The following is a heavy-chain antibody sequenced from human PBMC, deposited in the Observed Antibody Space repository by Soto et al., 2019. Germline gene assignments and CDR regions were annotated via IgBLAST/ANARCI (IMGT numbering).Heavy chain of an antibody. Sequence: AETLSLTCTVAGASISNSYWCWFRQSPEKGLEWIGYIYSSGSTNYNPSLNSRVTISVDTSKNQFSLKLSSLSAADTAVYYCARHRPPFLRGSGPCDVWGQ. CDR3: ARHRPPFLRGSGPCDV. CDR1: GASISNSY. CDR2: IYSSGST. J-gene: IGHJ6*02. D-gene: IGHD3-10*01. V-gene: IGHV4-59*08.